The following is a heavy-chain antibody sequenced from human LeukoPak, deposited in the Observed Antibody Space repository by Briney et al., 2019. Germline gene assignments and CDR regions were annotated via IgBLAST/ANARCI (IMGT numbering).Heavy chain of an antibody. CDR3: ARVPAAAPGQGIDY. V-gene: IGHV3-74*01. J-gene: IGHJ4*02. CDR1: GFTFSNCW. Sequence: GGSLRLSCAASGFTFSNCWMHWVRQAPGKGLVWVSRIRPDGSATSYAESVKGRLTISRDNAKNTVYLQVNSLRAEDTAVYYCARVPAAAPGQGIDYWGQGTLVTVSS. D-gene: IGHD6-13*01. CDR2: IRPDGSAT.